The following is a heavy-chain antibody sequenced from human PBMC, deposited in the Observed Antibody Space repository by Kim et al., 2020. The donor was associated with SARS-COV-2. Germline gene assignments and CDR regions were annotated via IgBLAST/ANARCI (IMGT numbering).Heavy chain of an antibody. Sequence: GGSLRLSCAASGFTFSRHAMHWVRQAPGKGLEWVALISFDGSNQYYVDSVKGRFTVSRDNSKSTLYLQMNSLRGDETAVYYCARGGNDWTTLAYGMDVWGQGTTVTVSS. D-gene: IGHD3-9*01. CDR1: GFTFSRHA. CDR2: ISFDGSNQ. CDR3: ARGGNDWTTLAYGMDV. V-gene: IGHV3-30*03. J-gene: IGHJ6*02.